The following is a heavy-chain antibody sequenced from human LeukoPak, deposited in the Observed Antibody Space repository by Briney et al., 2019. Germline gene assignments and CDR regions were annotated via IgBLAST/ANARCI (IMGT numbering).Heavy chain of an antibody. V-gene: IGHV3-33*01. CDR1: GFIFSNYG. D-gene: IGHD3-3*01. J-gene: IGHJ5*02. Sequence: GTSLRLSCVASGFIFSNYGMHWVRQAPGKGLEWVAVIWYDESNKYYADSVKGRFTISRDTSKSTLYLQMSSLRAEDTAVYYCTRGLGHYDFNSDPWGQGTLVIVTS. CDR3: TRGLGHYDFNSDP. CDR2: IWYDESNK.